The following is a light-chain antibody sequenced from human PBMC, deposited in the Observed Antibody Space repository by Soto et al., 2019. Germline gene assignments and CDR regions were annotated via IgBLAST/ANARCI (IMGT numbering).Light chain of an antibody. J-gene: IGLJ1*01. V-gene: IGLV1-51*01. CDR3: AAWDSSLSAGV. CDR1: SSNIGANS. Sequence: QSVLTQPPSVSAAPRQKVTISCSGSSSNIGANSVSWYQQLPGTAPKLLIYDNNKRPSGIPDRFSGSKSGTSATLGITGPQTGDEADYYCAAWDSSLSAGVFGTGTKVTVL. CDR2: DNN.